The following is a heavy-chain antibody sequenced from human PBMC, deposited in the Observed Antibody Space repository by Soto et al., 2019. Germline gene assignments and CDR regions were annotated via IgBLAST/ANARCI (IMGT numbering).Heavy chain of an antibody. CDR1: GFSFDSYT. CDR2: ISSSGSYI. J-gene: IGHJ4*02. D-gene: IGHD6-19*01. CDR3: ASGVSLYGSVDS. V-gene: IGHV3-21*01. Sequence: VQLVESGGGLVKPGGSLRVSCAASGFSFDSYTMNWLRQAPGKGLEWVSSISSSGSYIYYIDSVKGRFTISRDNAKNSVCLQMASLRVEDTAVYYCASGVSLYGSVDSWGQGTRVTVSS.